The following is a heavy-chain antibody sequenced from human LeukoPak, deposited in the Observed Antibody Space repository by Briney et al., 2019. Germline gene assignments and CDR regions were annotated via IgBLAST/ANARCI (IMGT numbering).Heavy chain of an antibody. CDR2: ISGSGGST. CDR3: VFNGDYVLDY. D-gene: IGHD4-17*01. V-gene: IGHV3-23*01. Sequence: GGSLRLSCAASGFTVSSNYMSWVRQAPGKGLEWVSAISGSGGSTYYADSVKGRFTISRDNSKNTLYLQMNSLRAEDTAVYYCVFNGDYVLDYWGQGTLVTVSS. CDR1: GFTVSSNY. J-gene: IGHJ4*02.